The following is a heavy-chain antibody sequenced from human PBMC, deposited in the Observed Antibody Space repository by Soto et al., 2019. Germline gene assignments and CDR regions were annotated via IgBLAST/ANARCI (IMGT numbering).Heavy chain of an antibody. CDR1: GGXISXXY. D-gene: IGHD4-17*01. J-gene: IGHJ6*03. CDR3: ARGLVDYGDYDSVYYYYMDV. V-gene: IGHV4-59*01. CDR2: IYYSGST. Sequence: SETXSXXXTVSGGXISXXYXXXXRXPPGXXXEWIGYIYYSGSTNYNLSLKSRVTISVDTSKNQFSLKLSSVTAADTAVYYCARGLVDYGDYDSVYYYYMDVWGKGTTVTVSS.